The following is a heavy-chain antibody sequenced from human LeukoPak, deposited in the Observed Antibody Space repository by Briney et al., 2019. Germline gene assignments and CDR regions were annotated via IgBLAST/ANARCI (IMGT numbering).Heavy chain of an antibody. J-gene: IGHJ4*02. V-gene: IGHV4-59*01. Sequence: PSETLSLTCTVSGSSISSYYWSWIRQPPGKGLEWIGYIYYSGSTNYNPSLKSRVTISVDTSKNQFSLKLSSVTAADTAVYYCARDSNGSGSFDYWGQGTLVTVSS. D-gene: IGHD3-10*01. CDR1: GSSISSYY. CDR3: ARDSNGSGSFDY. CDR2: IYYSGST.